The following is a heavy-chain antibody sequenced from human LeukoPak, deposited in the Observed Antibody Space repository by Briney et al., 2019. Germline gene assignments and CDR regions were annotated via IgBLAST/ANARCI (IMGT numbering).Heavy chain of an antibody. V-gene: IGHV3-23*01. Sequence: GGSLRLSCAASGFTFSSYAMSWVRQAPGKGLEWVSAISGSGGSTYYADSVKGRFTISRDNSKNTLILQMSSLRAEDTAIYYCAKAWGGTSRNYFDSWGQGTLVTVSS. CDR3: AKAWGGTSRNYFDS. D-gene: IGHD1/OR15-1a*01. CDR1: GFTFSSYA. CDR2: ISGSGGST. J-gene: IGHJ4*02.